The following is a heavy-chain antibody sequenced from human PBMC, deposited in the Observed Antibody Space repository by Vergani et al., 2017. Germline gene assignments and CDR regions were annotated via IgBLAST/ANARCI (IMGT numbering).Heavy chain of an antibody. CDR2: ISYDGTQK. CDR1: GFTSSYYS. D-gene: IGHD1-1*01. V-gene: IGHV3-30*03. Sequence: QVHLVESGGGVVQPGRSLRLSCVVSGFTSSYYSMHWVRPAPGKGLEWVAVISYDGTQKYYADSVKGRFTISRDNSKSTLYLQMNSLRTEDTAVYYCATKSCGTPGCQIGYFREWGQGTLVTVSS. J-gene: IGHJ1*01. CDR3: ATKSCGTPGCQIGYFRE.